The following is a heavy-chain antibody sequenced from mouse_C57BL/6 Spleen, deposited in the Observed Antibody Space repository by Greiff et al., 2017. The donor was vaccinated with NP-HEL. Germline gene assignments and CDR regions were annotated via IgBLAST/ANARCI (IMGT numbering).Heavy chain of an antibody. Sequence: ESGPGLVKPSQSLSLTCSVTGYSITSGYYWNWIRQFPGNKLEWMGYISYDGSNNLNPSLQNRISITRDTSKNQFFLKLNTVTTENKATDYGASLNWCWFAYWGKGTLVTVSA. J-gene: IGHJ3*01. CDR3: ASLNWCWFAY. CDR1: GYSITSGYY. D-gene: IGHD4-1*01. V-gene: IGHV3-6*01. CDR2: ISYDGSN.